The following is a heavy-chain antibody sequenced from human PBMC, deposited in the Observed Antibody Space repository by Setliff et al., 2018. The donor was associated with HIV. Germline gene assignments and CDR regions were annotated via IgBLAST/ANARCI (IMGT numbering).Heavy chain of an antibody. Sequence: PGESLKISCAASGFSFRSYAVSWVRQAPGKGLEWVSVISGSGDITYYRESVKGRFTISRDNAKNSLYLQMNTLRAEDTAVYFCARSPYGDYGLDYWGQGTLVTVSS. V-gene: IGHV3-23*01. CDR2: ISGSGDIT. CDR3: ARSPYGDYGLDY. J-gene: IGHJ4*02. D-gene: IGHD4-17*01. CDR1: GFSFRSYA.